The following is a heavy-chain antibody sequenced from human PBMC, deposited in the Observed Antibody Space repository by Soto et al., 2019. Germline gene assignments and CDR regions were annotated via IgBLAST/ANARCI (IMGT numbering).Heavy chain of an antibody. V-gene: IGHV4-34*01. D-gene: IGHD2-8*02. CDR2: INHSGRT. CDR1: GGSFSGYS. CDR3: ARDKITGHFDY. Sequence: QVQLQQWGAGLLKPSETLSLTCAVYGGSFSGYSWTWIRQPPGTGLEWVGEINHSGRTNYNPSLKSRVTISVDTSKNQFSLKLTSVTAADTAVYSCARDKITGHFDYWGQGTLVTVSS. J-gene: IGHJ4*02.